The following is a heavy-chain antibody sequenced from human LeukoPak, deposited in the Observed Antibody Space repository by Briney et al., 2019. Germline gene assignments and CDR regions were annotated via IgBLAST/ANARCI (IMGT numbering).Heavy chain of an antibody. Sequence: WASVKVSCKASGYTFTSYDINWVRQATGQGLEWMGWMNPNTGNTGHAQKFQGRVTMTRDTSIGTAYMELSSLRSEDTAVYYCARGVTPIQEYYFDYWGQGTLVTVSS. CDR3: ARGVTPIQEYYFDY. CDR2: MNPNTGNT. J-gene: IGHJ4*02. CDR1: GYTFTSYD. D-gene: IGHD1-14*01. V-gene: IGHV1-8*01.